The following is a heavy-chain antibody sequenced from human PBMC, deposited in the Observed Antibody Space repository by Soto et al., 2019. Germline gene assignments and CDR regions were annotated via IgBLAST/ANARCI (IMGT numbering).Heavy chain of an antibody. Sequence: EVQLVESGGGLVQPGGSLRLSCAASGFTFSSYWMTWVRQAPGKGLEWVANIKQDGSEKYYVDSVKGRFTISRDNTKKSLYLQMNSLRSQDTAVHYCARGSGWGDSWGQGTLVTVSS. CDR3: ARGSGWGDS. CDR2: IKQDGSEK. D-gene: IGHD6-19*01. J-gene: IGHJ4*02. V-gene: IGHV3-7*03. CDR1: GFTFSSYW.